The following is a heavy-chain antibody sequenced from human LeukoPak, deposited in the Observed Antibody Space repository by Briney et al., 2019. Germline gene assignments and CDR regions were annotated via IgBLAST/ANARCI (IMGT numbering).Heavy chain of an antibody. CDR3: TKEEWFRFDY. Sequence: PGGSLRLSSAASGFTFSRHWMTWVRQAPGKGLEWVAKIKPDGSAQFYVDSVRGRFTISKDNAKNSLYLQMNGLTIEDTAIYYCTKEEWFRFDYWGQGNLVTVAS. J-gene: IGHJ4*02. V-gene: IGHV3-7*03. D-gene: IGHD2-8*01. CDR1: GFTFSRHW. CDR2: IKPDGSAQ.